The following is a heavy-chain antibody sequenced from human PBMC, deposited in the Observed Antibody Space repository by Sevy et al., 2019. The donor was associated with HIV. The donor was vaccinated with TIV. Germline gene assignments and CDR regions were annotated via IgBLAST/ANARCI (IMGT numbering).Heavy chain of an antibody. CDR1: GYTFNNYG. CDR2: ISVYGET. Sequence: ASVKVSWKTSGYTFNNYGISWVREAPGQGLEWMGWISVYGETNYAQKVQDRLTVTTDTSTATAYMELRSLRSDDTAVYYCARGLYFDFGAYWGQGTLVTVSS. D-gene: IGHD3-10*01. V-gene: IGHV1-18*01. J-gene: IGHJ4*02. CDR3: ARGLYFDFGAY.